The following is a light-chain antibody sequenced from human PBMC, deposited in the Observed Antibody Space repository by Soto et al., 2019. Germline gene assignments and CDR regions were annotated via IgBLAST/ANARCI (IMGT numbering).Light chain of an antibody. CDR2: AAS. J-gene: IGKJ1*01. CDR1: QMISNY. Sequence: DIQMTQSPSSLSASVGDRVTITCRASQMISNYLNWYQQRPGKAPKLLIFAASTLQSGVPSRFSGGGSGTDFSLTISSLQPEDFATYYCQQSYSTPPTFGQGTKVDIX. V-gene: IGKV1-39*01. CDR3: QQSYSTPPT.